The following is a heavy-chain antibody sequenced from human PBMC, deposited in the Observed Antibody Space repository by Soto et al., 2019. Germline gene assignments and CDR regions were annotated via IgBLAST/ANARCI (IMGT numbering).Heavy chain of an antibody. V-gene: IGHV3-30*04. Sequence: PGGSLRLSCAASGFTFSDYATSWVRQAPGKGLEWVAVISYDGSTTYYADSVKGRFTISRDNSKNTLYLQMNSLRAEDTAVYYCAKDHGSSLPRNWGQGTLVTVSS. J-gene: IGHJ4*02. CDR3: AKDHGSSLPRN. CDR1: GFTFSDYA. CDR2: ISYDGSTT. D-gene: IGHD6-13*01.